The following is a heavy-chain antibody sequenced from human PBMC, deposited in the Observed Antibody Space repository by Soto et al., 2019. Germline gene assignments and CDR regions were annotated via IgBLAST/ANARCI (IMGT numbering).Heavy chain of an antibody. CDR2: INAGNGNT. V-gene: IGHV1-3*01. CDR3: AASYAQSYYYYGMDV. Sequence: ASVKVSCKASGYTFTSYAMHWVRQAPGQRLEWMGWINAGNGNTKYSQKFQGRVTITRDTSASTAYMELSSLRSEDTAVYYCAASYAQSYYYYGMDVWGQGTTVTVSS. CDR1: GYTFTSYA. D-gene: IGHD2-2*01. J-gene: IGHJ6*02.